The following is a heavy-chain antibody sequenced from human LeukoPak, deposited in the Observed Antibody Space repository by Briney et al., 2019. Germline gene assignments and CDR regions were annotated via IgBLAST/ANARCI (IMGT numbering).Heavy chain of an antibody. D-gene: IGHD6-6*01. Sequence: SETLSLTCAVSGDSISSSNWWNWVRQSPGKGLEWIGEIFQSGSTSYNPSLKSRATISLDKSKNQFSLKLNSVTAADTAINYCGRRGSYSSSSRYWFDPWGQGTLVTVSS. V-gene: IGHV4-4*02. CDR1: GDSISSSNW. J-gene: IGHJ5*02. CDR3: GRRGSYSSSSRYWFDP. CDR2: IFQSGST.